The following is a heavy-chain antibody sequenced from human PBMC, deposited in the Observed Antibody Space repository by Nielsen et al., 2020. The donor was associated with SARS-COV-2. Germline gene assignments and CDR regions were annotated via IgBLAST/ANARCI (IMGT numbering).Heavy chain of an antibody. D-gene: IGHD1-14*01. V-gene: IGHV3-23*01. CDR3: ARDMRSAAGNLEYFQH. CDR2: ISGTGSDT. CDR1: GFTFSNYA. Sequence: GGSLRLSCLASGFTFSNYAMTWVRQAPGKGLEWVSVISGTGSDTDDADSVKGRFSISRDNSKNTLYLQMNSLRAEDTALYYCARDMRSAAGNLEYFQHWGQGTLVTVSS. J-gene: IGHJ1*01.